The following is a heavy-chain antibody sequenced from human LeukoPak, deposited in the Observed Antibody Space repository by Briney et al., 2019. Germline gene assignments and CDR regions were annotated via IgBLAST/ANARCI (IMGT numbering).Heavy chain of an antibody. Sequence: SETLSLTCAVYGGSFSGYYWSWIRQPPGKGLEWIGEINHSGSTNYNPSFKSRVTISVDTSKNQFSLKLSSVTAADTAVYYCARADFWSGYHFDYWGQGTLVTVSS. V-gene: IGHV4-34*01. CDR2: INHSGST. CDR1: GGSFSGYY. J-gene: IGHJ4*02. CDR3: ARADFWSGYHFDY. D-gene: IGHD3-3*01.